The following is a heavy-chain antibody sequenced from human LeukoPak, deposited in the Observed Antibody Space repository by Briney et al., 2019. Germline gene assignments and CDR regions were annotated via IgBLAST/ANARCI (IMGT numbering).Heavy chain of an antibody. V-gene: IGHV3-23*01. D-gene: IGHD6-19*01. J-gene: IGHJ6*03. CDR1: GFTFSSYA. CDR2: ISGSGAST. CDR3: AKDFIAVADYMDV. Sequence: GGSLRLSCAASGFTFSSYAMGWVRQAPGKGLEWVSAISGSGASTYYADSVKGRFTVSRDNSKNTLYLQMNSLRAEDTAVSYCAKDFIAVADYMDVWGKGTTVTVSS.